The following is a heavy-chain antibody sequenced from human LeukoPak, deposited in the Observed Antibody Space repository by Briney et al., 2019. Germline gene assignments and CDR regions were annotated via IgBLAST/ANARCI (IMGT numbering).Heavy chain of an antibody. V-gene: IGHV3-30*02. Sequence: PGGSLRLSCAASGFTFSSYGMHWVRQAPGKGLEWVAFIRYDGSNKYYADSVKGRFTISRDNSKNTLYLQMNSLRAEDTAVYYCAKDLLFSRAHYFDYWGQGTLVTVSS. CDR1: GFTFSSYG. J-gene: IGHJ4*02. CDR2: IRYDGSNK. CDR3: AKDLLFSRAHYFDY. D-gene: IGHD5/OR15-5a*01.